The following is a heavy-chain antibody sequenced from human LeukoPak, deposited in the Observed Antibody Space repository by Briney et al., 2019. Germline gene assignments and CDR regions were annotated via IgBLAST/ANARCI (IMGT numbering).Heavy chain of an antibody. D-gene: IGHD6-19*01. V-gene: IGHV3-30*04. Sequence: GGSLRLSCAASGFTFSSYAMHWVRQAPGKGLEWVAVISYDGSNKYYADSVKGRFTISRDNSKNTLYLQMNSLRAEDTAVYYCAREAGEQWLFIDYWGQGTLVTVSS. CDR1: GFTFSSYA. J-gene: IGHJ4*02. CDR2: ISYDGSNK. CDR3: AREAGEQWLFIDY.